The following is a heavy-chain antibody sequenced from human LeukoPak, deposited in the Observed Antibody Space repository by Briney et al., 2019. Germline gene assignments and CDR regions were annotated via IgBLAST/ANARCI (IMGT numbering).Heavy chain of an antibody. CDR1: GFTFSSYS. J-gene: IGHJ4*02. CDR3: ARDRGSGSYYSQD. Sequence: GGSLRLSCAASGFTFSSYSMNWVRQAPGKGLEWVSSISSSSSYIYYADSVKGRFTISRDNAKNSLYLQMNSLRAEDTAVYYCARDRGSGSYYSQDWGQGTLVTVSS. D-gene: IGHD3-10*01. CDR2: ISSSSSYI. V-gene: IGHV3-21*01.